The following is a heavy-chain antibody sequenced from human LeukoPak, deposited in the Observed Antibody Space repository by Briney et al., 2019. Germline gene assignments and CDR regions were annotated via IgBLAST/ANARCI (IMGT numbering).Heavy chain of an antibody. CDR2: IYSGGTI. J-gene: IGHJ4*02. CDR1: GFSVISNC. Sequence: PGGSLRLSCAASGFSVISNCMSWVRQAPGKGLEWVSIIYSGGTIYYADSVKGRFTISRDNSKNTLYLQMNSLRAEDTAVYYCARDGYSSSWFGYWGQGTLVTVSS. D-gene: IGHD6-13*01. V-gene: IGHV3-53*01. CDR3: ARDGYSSSWFGY.